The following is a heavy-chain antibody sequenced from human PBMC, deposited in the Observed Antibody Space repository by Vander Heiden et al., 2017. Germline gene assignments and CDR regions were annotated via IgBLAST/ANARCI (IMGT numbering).Heavy chain of an antibody. CDR3: ARRSRWGDPY. J-gene: IGHJ4*02. Sequence: QLQLQESGPGLVKPSETLSLTCTVSGGSISSSRYYWGWIRQPPGKGLEWIGSIYYSGRTYYNPSIKSRVTISVDTSKNQFSLKLSSVTAADTAVYYCARRSRWGDPYWGQGTLVTVSS. CDR1: GGSISSSRYY. CDR2: IYYSGRT. V-gene: IGHV4-39*01. D-gene: IGHD3-16*01.